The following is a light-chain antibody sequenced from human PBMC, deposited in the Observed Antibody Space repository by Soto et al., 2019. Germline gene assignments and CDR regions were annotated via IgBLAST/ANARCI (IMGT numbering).Light chain of an antibody. CDR1: QTISSW. Sequence: DIQMTQSTSTLSGSVGDRVTITCRASQTISSWLAWYQQKPGKAPKLLIYKASTLKSGVPSRFSGSGYGTEFTLTISSLQPDDFATYYCQHYNSYSEAFGQGTKVDIK. CDR3: QHYNSYSEA. J-gene: IGKJ1*01. CDR2: KAS. V-gene: IGKV1-5*03.